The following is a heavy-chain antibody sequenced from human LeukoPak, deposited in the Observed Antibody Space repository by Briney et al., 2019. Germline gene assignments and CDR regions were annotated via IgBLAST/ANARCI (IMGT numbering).Heavy chain of an antibody. D-gene: IGHD6-19*01. J-gene: IGHJ4*02. CDR3: AEDRAVAATYFDY. Sequence: GGSLRLSCAASGFTFSSFGMHWVRQAPGKGLQWVAFIRFDESNKYYTDSVKGRFTISRDNSKNTLYLQMNSLGAEDTAVYYCAEDRAVAATYFDYWGQGSLVTVSS. CDR1: GFTFSSFG. V-gene: IGHV3-30*02. CDR2: IRFDESNK.